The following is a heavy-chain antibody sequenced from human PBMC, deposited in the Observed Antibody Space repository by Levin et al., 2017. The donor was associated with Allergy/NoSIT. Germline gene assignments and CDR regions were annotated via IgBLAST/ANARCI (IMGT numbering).Heavy chain of an antibody. CDR1: GYTFTGSF. CDR3: ARLWFGDDFDY. D-gene: IGHD3-10*01. V-gene: IGHV1-2*02. J-gene: IGHJ4*02. CDR2: INPNSGDT. Sequence: GASVKVSCKASGYTFTGSFMHWVRQAPGQGLEWMGWINPNSGDTNYAQKFQARVTMTRDTSISTAYMELSGLRSDDTAVYYCARLWFGDDFDYWGQGTLVTVSS.